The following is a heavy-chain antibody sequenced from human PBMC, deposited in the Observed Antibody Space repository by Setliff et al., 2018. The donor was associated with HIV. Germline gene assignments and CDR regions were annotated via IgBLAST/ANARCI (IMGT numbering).Heavy chain of an antibody. CDR2: IYNSGNS. CDR1: GGSISNHY. J-gene: IGHJ6*02. CDR3: ARVEAKVRGATYGMDV. D-gene: IGHD3-10*01. Sequence: SETLSLTCNVSGGSISNHYRNWILQPPGKGLEWIATIYNSGNSVSNPSLKSRVTISVDTSKNQFSLTLNSVTAADTAVYYCARVEAKVRGATYGMDVWGQGTTVTVSS. V-gene: IGHV4-59*11.